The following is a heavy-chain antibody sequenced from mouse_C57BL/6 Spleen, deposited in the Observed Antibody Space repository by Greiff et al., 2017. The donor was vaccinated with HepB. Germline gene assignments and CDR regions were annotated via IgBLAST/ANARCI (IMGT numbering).Heavy chain of an antibody. J-gene: IGHJ3*01. CDR1: GYTFTDYN. CDR3: AQLGRGFAY. D-gene: IGHD4-1*02. Sequence: EVKLMESGPELVKPGASVKIPCKASGYTFTDYNMDWVKQSHGKSLEWIGDINPNNGGTIYNQKFKGKATLTVDKSSSTAYMELRSLTSEDTAVYYCAQLGRGFAYWGQGTLVTVSA. CDR2: INPNNGGT. V-gene: IGHV1-18*01.